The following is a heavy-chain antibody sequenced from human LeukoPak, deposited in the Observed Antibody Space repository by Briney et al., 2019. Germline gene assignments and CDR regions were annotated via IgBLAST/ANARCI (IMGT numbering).Heavy chain of an antibody. Sequence: GGYLRLYGAASGFTFRSYAMHWVPQAPGKGLEWVAVISYDGSNKYYADSVKGRFTISRDNSKNSLYLQMNSLRAEDTAVYYCASSPPDLWGQGTLVTVSS. V-gene: IGHV3-30-3*01. CDR2: ISYDGSNK. J-gene: IGHJ5*02. CDR3: ASSPPDL. CDR1: GFTFRSYA.